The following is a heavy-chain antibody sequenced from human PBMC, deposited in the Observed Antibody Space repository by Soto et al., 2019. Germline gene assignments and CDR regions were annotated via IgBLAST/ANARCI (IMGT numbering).Heavy chain of an antibody. CDR1: GYTFILYG. CDR3: ARGGYYDSSGSRNYYYYGMNV. J-gene: IGHJ6*02. V-gene: IGHV1-3*04. D-gene: IGHD3-22*01. Sequence: ASVKVSCKASGYTFILYGIHWVRQAPGQRLEWMGWTNTDNGNTKYSQILQGRVSLTTDTSTNTAYMELRSLRSDDTAMYFCARGGYYDSSGSRNYYYYGMNVWGQGTTVTVSS. CDR2: TNTDNGNT.